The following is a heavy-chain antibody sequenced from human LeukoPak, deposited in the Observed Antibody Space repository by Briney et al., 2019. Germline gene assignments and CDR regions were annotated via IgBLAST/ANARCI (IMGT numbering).Heavy chain of an antibody. V-gene: IGHV4-39*01. CDR3: RTIAAAGRGPVLAFDI. CDR1: GGSISSSSYY. D-gene: IGHD6-13*01. J-gene: IGHJ3*02. Sequence: SETLSLTCTVSGGSISSSSYYWGWTRQPPGKGLEWIGSIYYSGSTYYNPSLKSRVTISVDTSKNQFSLKLSSATAADTAVYYCRTIAAAGRGPVLAFDIWGQGTMVTVSS. CDR2: IYYSGST.